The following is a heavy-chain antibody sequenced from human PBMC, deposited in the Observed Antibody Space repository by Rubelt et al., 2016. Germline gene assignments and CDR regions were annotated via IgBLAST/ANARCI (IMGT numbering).Heavy chain of an antibody. CDR2: IYYSGST. CDR1: SGSVSSGVYY. CDR3: ARDLVGATFGTYFDY. Sequence: QVQLQESGPGLVKPSETLSLTCTVSSGSVSSGVYYWSWIRQPPGKGLEWIGYIYYSGSTNYNPSLKSRVTISVETSKNQFSLKLSSVTAADTAVYYCARDLVGATFGTYFDYWGQGTLVTVSS. J-gene: IGHJ4*02. V-gene: IGHV4-61*08. D-gene: IGHD1-26*01.